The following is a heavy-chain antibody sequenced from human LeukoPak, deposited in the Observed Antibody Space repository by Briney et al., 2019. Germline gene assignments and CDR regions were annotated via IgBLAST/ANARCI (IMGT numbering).Heavy chain of an antibody. Sequence: GGSLRLSCVASGFSLSNFQMYWVRQAPGKGLEWVSIISLDGSTEFYADSVKGRFTISRDTASNTMHLEMNNLRIEDTAVYYCMRDYMGWFNPWGQGSLVTVSS. D-gene: IGHD3-10*01. V-gene: IGHV3-30-3*01. J-gene: IGHJ5*02. CDR2: ISLDGSTE. CDR3: MRDYMGWFNP. CDR1: GFSLSNFQ.